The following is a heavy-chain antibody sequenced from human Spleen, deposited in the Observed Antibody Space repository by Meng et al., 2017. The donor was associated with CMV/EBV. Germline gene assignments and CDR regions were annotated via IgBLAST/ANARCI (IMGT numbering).Heavy chain of an antibody. CDR2: IYSGGST. Sequence: GESLKISCAASGFTVSSNYMSWVRQAPGKGLEWVSVIYSGGSTYYADSVKGRFTISRDNSKNTLYLQINSLRAEDTAVYYCAREYGDAMRFFDYWGQGTLVTVSS. CDR3: AREYGDAMRFFDY. D-gene: IGHD2-2*01. V-gene: IGHV3-53*01. J-gene: IGHJ4*02. CDR1: GFTVSSNY.